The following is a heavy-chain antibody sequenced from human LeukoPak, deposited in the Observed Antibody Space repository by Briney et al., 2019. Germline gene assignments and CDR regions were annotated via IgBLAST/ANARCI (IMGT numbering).Heavy chain of an antibody. CDR2: IYYSGST. Sequence: PSETLSLTCTVSGGSISSSSYYWGWIRQPPGKGLEWIGSIYYSGSTYYNPSLKSRVTISVDTSKNQFSLKLSSVTAADTAVYYCASLRERSYYARGFDYWGQGTLVTVSS. CDR3: ASLRERSYYARGFDY. V-gene: IGHV4-39*01. CDR1: GGSISSSSYY. D-gene: IGHD4-11*01. J-gene: IGHJ4*02.